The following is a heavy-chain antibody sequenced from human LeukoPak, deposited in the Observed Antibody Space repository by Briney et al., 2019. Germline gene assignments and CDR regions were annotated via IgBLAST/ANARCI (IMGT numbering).Heavy chain of an antibody. D-gene: IGHD2-15*01. J-gene: IGHJ4*02. CDR1: GFTFSTYW. Sequence: GGSLRLSCAASGFTFSTYWMHWVRQAPGKGLVWVSRISSDGSITSYADSVKGRFTISRDNAKNTLYLQMNSLRAEDTAVYYCARECAGGSCYSDYWGQGTLVTVSS. CDR2: ISSDGSIT. CDR3: ARECAGGSCYSDY. V-gene: IGHV3-74*01.